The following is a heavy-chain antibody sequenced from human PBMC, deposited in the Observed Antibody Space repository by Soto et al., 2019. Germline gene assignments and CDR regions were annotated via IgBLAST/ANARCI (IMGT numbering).Heavy chain of an antibody. CDR3: ARAGDRRNSPVWIDP. Sequence: QVQLVQSGAEVKKPGASVKVSCRASGYNFRDYYLHWVRQAPGAGLEWMGSIIPNNGDTHYAQRFRGRITLTTDTSLDTAYMEIDGLTLDDTSIYFCARAGDRRNSPVWIDPWGQGALVTVSS. CDR2: IIPNNGDT. CDR1: GYNFRDYY. J-gene: IGHJ5*02. D-gene: IGHD1-26*01. V-gene: IGHV1-2*02.